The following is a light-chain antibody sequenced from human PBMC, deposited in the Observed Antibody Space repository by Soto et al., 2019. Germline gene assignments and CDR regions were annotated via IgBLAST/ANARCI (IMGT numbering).Light chain of an antibody. CDR1: QSLLHSNGYNY. CDR2: LGS. V-gene: IGKV2-28*01. Sequence: DIVMTQSPLSLPVTPGEPASISCRSSQSLLHSNGYNYLDWYLQKPGQSPQLLIYLGSNRASGVPDRFSGSGSGTEFTLKISRVEAEDVGFYYCMQALQTPFTLGPGTKVDIK. CDR3: MQALQTPFT. J-gene: IGKJ3*01.